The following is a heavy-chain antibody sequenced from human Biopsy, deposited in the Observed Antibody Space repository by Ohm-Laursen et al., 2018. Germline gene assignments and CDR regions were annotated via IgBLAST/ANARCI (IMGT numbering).Heavy chain of an antibody. Sequence: SLRLSCTASGFTFNDYAMHWVRQAPGKGLEWVSGISWNSNNIVYADSVKGRFTISRDNARNSLYLQIKSLGTEDTAFYYCAKDTFADLRGPSGWYGVDYWGQGTMVTVSS. D-gene: IGHD6-19*01. CDR1: GFTFNDYA. J-gene: IGHJ4*02. CDR2: ISWNSNNI. V-gene: IGHV3-9*01. CDR3: AKDTFADLRGPSGWYGVDY.